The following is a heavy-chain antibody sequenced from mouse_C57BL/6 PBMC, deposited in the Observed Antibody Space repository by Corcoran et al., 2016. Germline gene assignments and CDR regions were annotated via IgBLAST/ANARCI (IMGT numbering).Heavy chain of an antibody. V-gene: IGHV1-75*01. Sequence: QVQLQQSGPELVKPGASVQISCKASGYTFTDYYINWVKQRPGQGLEWIGWIFPGSGSTYYNEKFKGKATLTVDKSYSTAYMLLSSLTSEDSAVYFCARERRLLRYFDVWGTGTTVTVSS. CDR3: ARERRLLRYFDV. CDR2: IFPGSGST. CDR1: GYTFTDYY. D-gene: IGHD2-3*01. J-gene: IGHJ1*03.